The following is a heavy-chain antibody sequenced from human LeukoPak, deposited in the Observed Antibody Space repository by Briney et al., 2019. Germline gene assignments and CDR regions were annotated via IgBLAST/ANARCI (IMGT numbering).Heavy chain of an antibody. D-gene: IGHD5-24*01. CDR1: GFTFDNYW. V-gene: IGHV3-7*01. CDR3: ARNRGWLQFDY. Sequence: GGSLRLSCAASGFTFDNYWMTWVRQTSGKGLEWVANIRQDGSEKYYVDSVKGRFTLSRDNAKNSLYLQMNSLRAEDTAIYYCARNRGWLQFDYWGQGALVTVSS. J-gene: IGHJ4*02. CDR2: IRQDGSEK.